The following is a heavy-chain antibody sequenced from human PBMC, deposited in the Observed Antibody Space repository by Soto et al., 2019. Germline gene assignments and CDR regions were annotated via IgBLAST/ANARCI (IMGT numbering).Heavy chain of an antibody. CDR2: MNPNSGNT. J-gene: IGHJ4*01. CDR1: GYTFTSYD. D-gene: IGHD2-15*01. Sequence: ASVKVSCKAFGYTFTSYDINWVRQATGQGLEWMGWMNPNSGNTGNAQQLQGRVTMTRDSYTSTAYMELSNLRSEDTAMDYCARVIEDLIDYWGQGTLVTVSS. CDR3: ARVIEDLIDY. V-gene: IGHV1-8*01.